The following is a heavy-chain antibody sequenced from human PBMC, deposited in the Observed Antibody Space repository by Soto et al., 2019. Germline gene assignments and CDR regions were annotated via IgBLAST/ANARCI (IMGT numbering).Heavy chain of an antibody. V-gene: IGHV1-69*01. Sequence: VSSVKVSCKASGGTFCSYAISWVPQAPGQGLEWMRGIIRIFGTANYAQKFQGRVTIAADECMSRVCMELSSQRSEDTAVYYCARDLGSSWTPSDYGRKLTLVTV. CDR2: IIRIFGTA. CDR3: ARDLGSSWTPSDY. J-gene: IGHJ4*02. CDR1: GGTFCSYA. D-gene: IGHD6-13*01.